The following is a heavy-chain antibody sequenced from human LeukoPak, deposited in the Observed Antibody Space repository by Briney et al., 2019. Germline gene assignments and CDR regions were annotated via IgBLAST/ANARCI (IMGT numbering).Heavy chain of an antibody. D-gene: IGHD2-2*01. Sequence: SETLSLTCTVSGGSISSSYYYWSWIRQPPGKGLEWIGYIYYSGSTYYNPSLKSRVTISVDTSKNQFSLKLSSVTAADTAVYYCARARYCSSTSCYSGGWFDPWGQGTLVTVSS. CDR3: ARARYCSSTSCYSGGWFDP. J-gene: IGHJ5*02. V-gene: IGHV4-30-4*01. CDR1: GGSISSSYYY. CDR2: IYYSGST.